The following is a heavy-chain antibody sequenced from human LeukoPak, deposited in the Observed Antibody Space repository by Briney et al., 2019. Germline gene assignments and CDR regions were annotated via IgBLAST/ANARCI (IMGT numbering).Heavy chain of an antibody. V-gene: IGHV1-46*01. Sequence: AASVNVSFTASGYTFTVYHMHWVRQAPAQGVAWMGLFKLAGGRITYPQNFRGGATITGDMPATTVYMELSILPSGDRPCFSCRREQPHSYYRDVWGKGTAV. CDR1: GYTFTVYH. J-gene: IGHJ6*03. D-gene: IGHD6-13*01. CDR3: RREQPHSYYRDV. CDR2: FKLAGGRI.